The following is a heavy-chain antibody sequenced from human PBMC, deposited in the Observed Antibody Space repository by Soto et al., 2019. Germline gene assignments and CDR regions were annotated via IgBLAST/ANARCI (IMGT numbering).Heavy chain of an antibody. CDR2: IYYSGST. CDR3: ARDQDGYSYGH. V-gene: IGHV4-59*01. J-gene: IGHJ4*02. CDR1: GGSISIYY. D-gene: IGHD5-18*01. Sequence: PSETLSLTCTVSGGSISIYYWSWIRHPPGKGLEWIGYIYYSGSTNYNPSLKSRVTISVDTSKNQFSLRLSSVTAADTAVYYCARDQDGYSYGHWGQGTLVTVSS.